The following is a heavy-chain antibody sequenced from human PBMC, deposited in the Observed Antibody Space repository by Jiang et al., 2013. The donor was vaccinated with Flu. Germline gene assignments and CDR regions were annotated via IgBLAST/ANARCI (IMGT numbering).Heavy chain of an antibody. CDR1: GGSVSSSSYY. CDR3: ARAQKYSGFELPYFDF. Sequence: LLKPSETLSLTCTVSGGSVSSSSYYWVWIRQPPGKGLEWIGSIYDSGSTYYNPSLKSRVTMSVDTSKNQFSLRLSAVTAADTAVYYCARAQKYSGFELPYFDFWGQGTLVTVSS. D-gene: IGHD5-12*01. V-gene: IGHV4-39*07. J-gene: IGHJ4*02. CDR2: IYDSGST.